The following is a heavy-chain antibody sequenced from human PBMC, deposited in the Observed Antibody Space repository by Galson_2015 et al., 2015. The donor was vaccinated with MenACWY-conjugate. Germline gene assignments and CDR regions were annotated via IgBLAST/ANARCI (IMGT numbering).Heavy chain of an antibody. D-gene: IGHD6-19*01. Sequence: ETLSLTCSVSGFSISSGLYWGWIRQSPGKGLEWIGTIDHRGYTYENPSLKSRITISVDTSRNQFSLRLTSMTAADTAVFYCARTGRMAVALSYFDSWGQGTLVTVSA. V-gene: IGHV4-38-2*01. CDR3: ARTGRMAVALSYFDS. CDR1: GFSISSGLY. CDR2: IDHRGYT. J-gene: IGHJ4*02.